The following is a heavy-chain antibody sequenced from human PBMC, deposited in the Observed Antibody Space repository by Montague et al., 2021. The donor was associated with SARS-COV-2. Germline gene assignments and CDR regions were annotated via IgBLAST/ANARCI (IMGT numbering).Heavy chain of an antibody. CDR1: GGSISSYY. CDR3: ARVFPRWLQFDPYFDY. J-gene: IGHJ4*02. D-gene: IGHD5-24*01. Sequence: SETLSLTRTVSGGSISSYYWSWIRQSPGKGLEWIGYIYYSGSTNYNPSLKSRVTISVDTSKNQFSLKLSSVTAADTAVYYCARVFPRWLQFDPYFDYWGQGTLVTVSS. V-gene: IGHV4-59*01. CDR2: IYYSGST.